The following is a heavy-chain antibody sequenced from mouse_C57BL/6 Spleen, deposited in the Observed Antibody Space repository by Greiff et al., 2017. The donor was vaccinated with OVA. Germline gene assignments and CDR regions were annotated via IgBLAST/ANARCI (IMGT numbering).Heavy chain of an antibody. D-gene: IGHD6-1*01. V-gene: IGHV1-50*01. Sequence: QVQLQQPGAELVKPGASVKLSCKASGYTFTSYWMQWVKQRPGQGLEWIGEIDPSDSYTNYNQKFKGKATLTVDTSSSTAYMQLSSLTSEDSAVYYCARASLPNCWGKGTSVTVSS. CDR3: ARASLPNC. CDR2: IDPSDSYT. CDR1: GYTFTSYW. J-gene: IGHJ4*01.